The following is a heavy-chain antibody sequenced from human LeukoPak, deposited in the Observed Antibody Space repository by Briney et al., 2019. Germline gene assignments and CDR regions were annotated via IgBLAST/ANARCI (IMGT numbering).Heavy chain of an antibody. CDR1: GFTFSSYG. Sequence: PGGSLRLSCAASGFTFSSYGMHRVRQAPGKGLEWVAFIRYDVSNDVSNEYYADSVKGRFTISRDNSKNTLFLQMNSLRTEDTAVYYCAKDLSGRFCISDSCYSDMDVWGKGTTVTVSS. J-gene: IGHJ6*03. V-gene: IGHV3-30*02. D-gene: IGHD2-2*01. CDR3: AKDLSGRFCISDSCYSDMDV. CDR2: IRYDVSNDVSNE.